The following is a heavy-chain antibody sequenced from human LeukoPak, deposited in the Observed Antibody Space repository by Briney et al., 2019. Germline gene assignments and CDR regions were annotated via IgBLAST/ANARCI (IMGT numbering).Heavy chain of an antibody. V-gene: IGHV3-48*02. Sequence: GGSLRLSCAASGFTFSSYSMNWVRQAPGKGLEWVSYISSSSSTIYYADSVKGRFTISRDNAKNSLYLQMNSLRDEDTAVYYCARDRALTVLDYHYGMDVWGQGTTVTVSS. J-gene: IGHJ6*02. CDR2: ISSSSSTI. D-gene: IGHD3-9*01. CDR3: ARDRALTVLDYHYGMDV. CDR1: GFTFSSYS.